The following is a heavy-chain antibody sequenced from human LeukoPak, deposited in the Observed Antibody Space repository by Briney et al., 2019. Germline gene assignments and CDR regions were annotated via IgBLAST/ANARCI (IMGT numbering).Heavy chain of an antibody. Sequence: ASVKVSCKASGYTFTSYAMNWVRQAPGQGLEWMGWINPNSGGTNYAQKFQGRVTMTRDTSISTAYMELSRLRSDDTAVYYCASFYDSSVSYYYYMDVWGKGTTVTVSS. CDR1: GYTFTSYA. CDR3: ASFYDSSVSYYYYMDV. J-gene: IGHJ6*03. CDR2: INPNSGGT. D-gene: IGHD3-22*01. V-gene: IGHV1-2*02.